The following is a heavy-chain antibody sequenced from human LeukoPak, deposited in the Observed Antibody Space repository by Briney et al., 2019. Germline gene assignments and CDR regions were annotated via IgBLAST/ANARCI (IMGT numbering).Heavy chain of an antibody. CDR3: AGGEYYGSSIDY. CDR2: IYRSGDT. CDR1: GFIVNKLY. J-gene: IGHJ4*02. D-gene: IGHD3-16*01. V-gene: IGHV3-53*01. Sequence: GGSLRLSCAASGFIVNKLYMNWVRQAPGKGLEWVSIIYRSGDTYYGDSVKGRFTISRDRSKNTLHLQMNSLRVEDTAIYYCAGGEYYGSSIDYWGQGTLVTVSS.